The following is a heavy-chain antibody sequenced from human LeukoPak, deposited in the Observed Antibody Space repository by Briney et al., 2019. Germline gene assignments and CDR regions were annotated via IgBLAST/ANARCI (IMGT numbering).Heavy chain of an antibody. CDR1: GGSISNYY. Sequence: PSETLSLTCIVSGGSISNYYWTWIRQPAGKGLEWIGRIYASGSTNYNPSLKSRATISVDTSKNQFSLKMSSLTAADTAVYYCARHRGSGYPYFDYWGQGTLVTVS. J-gene: IGHJ4*02. CDR2: IYASGST. D-gene: IGHD3-22*01. CDR3: ARHRGSGYPYFDY. V-gene: IGHV4-4*07.